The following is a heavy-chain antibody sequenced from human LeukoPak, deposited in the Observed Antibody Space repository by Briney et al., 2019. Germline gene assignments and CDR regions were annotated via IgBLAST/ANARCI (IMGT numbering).Heavy chain of an antibody. CDR1: GFTFSSYS. Sequence: GGTLRLSCAASGFTFSSYSMNWVRQAPGKGLEWVSSISSSSSYIYYADSVKGRFTISRDNAKNSLYLQMNSLRAEDTAVYYCARDRGDYLGAIDYWGQGTLVTVSS. V-gene: IGHV3-21*01. D-gene: IGHD4-17*01. CDR2: ISSSSSYI. J-gene: IGHJ4*02. CDR3: ARDRGDYLGAIDY.